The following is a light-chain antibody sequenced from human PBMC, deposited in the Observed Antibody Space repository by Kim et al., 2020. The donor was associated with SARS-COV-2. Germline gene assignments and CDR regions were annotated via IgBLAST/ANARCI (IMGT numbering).Light chain of an antibody. CDR3: QVWDSSSDHRAV. Sequence: PEGTARITCGGNSIGSESVHWYQQMPGQAPVLVISYDSDRPSGIPERFSGSNSGNTATLTISRVEAGDEADYYCQVWDSSSDHRAVFGGGTQLTVL. CDR2: YDS. V-gene: IGLV3-21*04. J-gene: IGLJ2*01. CDR1: SIGSES.